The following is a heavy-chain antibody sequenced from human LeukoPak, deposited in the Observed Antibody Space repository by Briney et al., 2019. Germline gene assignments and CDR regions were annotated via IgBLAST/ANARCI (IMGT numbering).Heavy chain of an antibody. CDR3: AKDRFSLYYDSSGSKDY. CDR2: ISYDGSNK. J-gene: IGHJ4*02. Sequence: TGGSLRLSCAASGFTFSSYAMHWVRQAPGKGLEWVAVISYDGSNKYYADSVKGRFTISRDNSKNTLYLQMNSLRAEDTAVYYCAKDRFSLYYDSSGSKDYWGQGTLVTVSS. V-gene: IGHV3-30*04. CDR1: GFTFSSYA. D-gene: IGHD3-22*01.